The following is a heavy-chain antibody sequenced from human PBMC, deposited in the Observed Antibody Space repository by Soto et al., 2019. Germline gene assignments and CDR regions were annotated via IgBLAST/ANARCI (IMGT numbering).Heavy chain of an antibody. Sequence: GASVKVSCKASGYTFTGYYMHWVRQAPGQGLEWMGWINPNSGGTNYAQKFQGRVTMTRDTSISTAYMVLSRLRSDDTAVYYCAASLLLDYYDSSGYYSWFDPWGQGTLVTVSS. D-gene: IGHD3-22*01. CDR1: GYTFTGYY. CDR2: INPNSGGT. CDR3: AASLLLDYYDSSGYYSWFDP. J-gene: IGHJ5*02. V-gene: IGHV1-2*02.